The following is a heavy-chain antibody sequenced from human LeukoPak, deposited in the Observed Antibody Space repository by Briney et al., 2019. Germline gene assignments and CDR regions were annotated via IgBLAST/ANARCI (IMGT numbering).Heavy chain of an antibody. V-gene: IGHV3-23*01. CDR3: AKGAYYAD. CDR1: GFTFSNSG. CDR2: ISGSGDST. D-gene: IGHD3-3*01. J-gene: IGHJ4*02. Sequence: PGGTLRLSCAASGFTFSNSGMNWVRQAPGKGLEWVSTISGSGDSTYYADSVKGRFTSSRDNSKNTLYLQMNSLRAEDTAVYYCAKGAYYADWGQGTLVTVPS.